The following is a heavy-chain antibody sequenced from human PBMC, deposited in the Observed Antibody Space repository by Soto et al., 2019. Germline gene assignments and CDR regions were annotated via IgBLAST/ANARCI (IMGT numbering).Heavy chain of an antibody. CDR2: ISAYNGNK. Sequence: QVQLVQSGGEVKKPGASVEVSSRTSGYMFTTYGMSWVRQAPGQGLEWMAWISAYNGNKKYAQKFQGRVTMTTDTSTSIVSMELRNLTSDDTGTYFCARTGGGMAARPLEYWGQGTLVTVSS. V-gene: IGHV1-18*04. J-gene: IGHJ4*02. D-gene: IGHD6-6*01. CDR1: GYMFTTYG. CDR3: ARTGGGMAARPLEY.